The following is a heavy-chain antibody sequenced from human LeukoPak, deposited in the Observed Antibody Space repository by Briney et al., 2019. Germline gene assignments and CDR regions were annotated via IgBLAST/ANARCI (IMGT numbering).Heavy chain of an antibody. D-gene: IGHD3-9*01. CDR1: GGSISSYY. J-gene: IGHJ4*02. CDR2: IYSTGSS. Sequence: SETLSLTCTVSGGSISSYYWNWIRQPPGKGLEWIGRIYSTGSSNYNPSLKSRVSISMDTSKNQFSLKLTSATAADTAMYYCARNLRYFDWAPLTFDYWGQGTLVTVSS. CDR3: ARNLRYFDWAPLTFDY. V-gene: IGHV4-59*08.